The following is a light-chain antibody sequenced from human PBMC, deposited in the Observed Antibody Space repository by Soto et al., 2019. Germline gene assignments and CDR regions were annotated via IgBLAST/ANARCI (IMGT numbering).Light chain of an antibody. Sequence: EVVLTQSPGTLSLSPGERATLSCRASQSLSSSHLAWYQQKPGQAPRLLIYGASSRATGIPDRFSGSGSGTEFTLSISRLEPEDFAIYYCQQYGTSPRGTFGQGTKVDIK. CDR2: GAS. V-gene: IGKV3-20*01. CDR1: QSLSSSH. CDR3: QQYGTSPRGT. J-gene: IGKJ1*01.